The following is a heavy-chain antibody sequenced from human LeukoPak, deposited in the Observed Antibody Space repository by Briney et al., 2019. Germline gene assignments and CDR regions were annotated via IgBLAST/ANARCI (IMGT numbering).Heavy chain of an antibody. D-gene: IGHD3-10*01. CDR3: AKSYGSGNYFDS. J-gene: IGHJ4*02. V-gene: IGHV4-59*01. Sequence: SETLSLTCTVSGGSISNYYWSWIRQPPGKGLEWIGYISYSGSTNYNPSLKSRVTISIETSKNKFSLKLRSVTAADTAVYYCAKSYGSGNYFDSWSQGTLVTVSS. CDR2: ISYSGST. CDR1: GGSISNYY.